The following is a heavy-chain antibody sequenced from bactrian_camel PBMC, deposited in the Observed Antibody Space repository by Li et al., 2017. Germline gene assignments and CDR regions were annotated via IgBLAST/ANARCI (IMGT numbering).Heavy chain of an antibody. V-gene: IGHV3S63*01. J-gene: IGHJ4*01. D-gene: IGHD6*01. CDR3: AAGSWVAGSLDEHDYVH. CDR1: GGC. CDR2: IDSIGGTSGT. Sequence: QVQLVESGGGSVQAGGSLRLSCTTSGGCMGWFRQAPGKEREAVAVIDSIGGTSGTSYADSVKGRFTISVDNAKNPVMVYLQMPTLIPDDTAMYYCAAGSWVAGSLDEHDYVHWGQGTQVTVS.